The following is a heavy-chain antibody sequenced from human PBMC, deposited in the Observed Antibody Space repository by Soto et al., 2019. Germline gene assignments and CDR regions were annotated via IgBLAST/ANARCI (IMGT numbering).Heavy chain of an antibody. CDR3: AKGNSPFDGF. V-gene: IGHV3-48*03. D-gene: IGHD3-9*01. J-gene: IGHJ4*02. Sequence: GGSLRLSCAASGFTFSSYEMNWVRQAPGKGLEWISYITSSGGTTYYADSVKGRFTISRDNAKNSLYLQMNSLRAEDTAVYYCAKGNSPFDGFCGQGSLVTVAS. CDR1: GFTFSSYE. CDR2: ITSSGGTT.